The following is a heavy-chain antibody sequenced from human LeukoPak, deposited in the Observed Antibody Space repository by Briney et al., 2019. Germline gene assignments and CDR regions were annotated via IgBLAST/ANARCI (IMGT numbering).Heavy chain of an antibody. CDR1: GGSISSYY. Sequence: KASETLSLTCTVSGGSISSYYWSWIRQPPGKGLEWIGYIYYSGSTNYNPSLKSRVTISVDTSKNQFSLKLSSVTAADTAVYYCARALKSPPQYYYDSSGKRSLVAFDIWGQGTMVTVSS. D-gene: IGHD3-22*01. J-gene: IGHJ3*02. CDR3: ARALKSPPQYYYDSSGKRSLVAFDI. CDR2: IYYSGST. V-gene: IGHV4-59*01.